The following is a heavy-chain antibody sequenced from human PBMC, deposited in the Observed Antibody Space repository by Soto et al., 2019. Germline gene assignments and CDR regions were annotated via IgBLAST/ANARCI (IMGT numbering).Heavy chain of an antibody. CDR1: GYSISSGYY. J-gene: IGHJ4*02. D-gene: IGHD2-8*01. CDR3: ARARCCTNGVCYTPSQYFDY. CDR2: IYHSGST. V-gene: IGHV4-38-2*01. Sequence: SETLSLTCAVSGYSISSGYYWGWIRQPPGKGLEWIGSIYHSGSTYYNPSLKSRVTISVDTSKNQFSLKLSSVTAADTAVYYCARARCCTNGVCYTPSQYFDYWGQGTLVTVSS.